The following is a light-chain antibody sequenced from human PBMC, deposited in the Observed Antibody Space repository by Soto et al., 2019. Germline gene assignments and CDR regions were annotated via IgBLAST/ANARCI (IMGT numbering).Light chain of an antibody. CDR3: QQYDRSPWT. V-gene: IGKV3-20*01. J-gene: IGKJ1*01. CDR1: QSVSDNY. CDR2: GAS. Sequence: EMVVTQSPDTLSLSPGERVTLFCRASQSVSDNYLAWYQQKPGQAPRLLIYGASNRATGIPDRFTVAGSGTDFTLTISRLEAEDFAVYYCQQYDRSPWTFGQGTKVEIK.